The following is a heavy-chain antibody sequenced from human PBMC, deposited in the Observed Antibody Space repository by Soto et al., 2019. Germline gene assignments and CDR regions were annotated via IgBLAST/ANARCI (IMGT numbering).Heavy chain of an antibody. CDR2: IYYSGST. V-gene: IGHV4-39*01. CDR3: ARCREEAGLDY. Sequence: SETLSLTCTVSGGSISSSSYYWGWIRQPPGKGLEWIGSIYYSGSTYYNPSLKSRVTISVDTSKNQFSLKLSSVTAADTAVYYCARCREEAGLDYWGQGTLVTVSS. D-gene: IGHD1-26*01. CDR1: GGSISSSSYY. J-gene: IGHJ4*02.